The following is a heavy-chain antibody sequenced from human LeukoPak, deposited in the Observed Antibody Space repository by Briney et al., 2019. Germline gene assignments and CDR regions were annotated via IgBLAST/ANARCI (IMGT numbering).Heavy chain of an antibody. CDR3: AKPHFDD. J-gene: IGHJ4*02. Sequence: GGSLRLSCAASGFTVSNNYMSWVRQAPGKGLEWVSVIYRGGNTYYADSVKGRFTISRDNSKNTLYLQMNSLRAGDTAVYYCAKPHFDDWGQGTLVTVSS. CDR1: GFTVSNNY. CDR2: IYRGGNT. V-gene: IGHV3-66*02.